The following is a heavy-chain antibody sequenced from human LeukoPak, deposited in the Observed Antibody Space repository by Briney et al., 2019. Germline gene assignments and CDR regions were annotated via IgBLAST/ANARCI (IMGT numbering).Heavy chain of an antibody. J-gene: IGHJ6*03. D-gene: IGHD1-26*01. CDR3: ARDFAAFYYGYYYYYMDV. V-gene: IGHV3-7*01. CDR1: GFTFTKYW. CDR2: IKQDGSDK. Sequence: GDSLRLSCAASGFTFTKYWMTWVRQAPGKGLEWVGNIKQDGSDKNYMDSVKGRFTISRDNTKNSVYLQMSSLRAEDTAVYYCARDFAAFYYGYYYYYMDVWGKGTTVTVSS.